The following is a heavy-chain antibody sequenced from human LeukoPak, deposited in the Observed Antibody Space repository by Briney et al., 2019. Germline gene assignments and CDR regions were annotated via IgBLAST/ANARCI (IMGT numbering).Heavy chain of an antibody. CDR2: INPNSGGT. D-gene: IGHD6-13*01. CDR3: ARTTIAGAELLY. J-gene: IGHJ4*02. Sequence: ASVKVSCKASGYAFTGYYMHWVRQAPGQGLEWMGWINPNSGGTNYAQKFQGRVTMTRDTSISTAYMELSRLRSDDTAVYYCARTTIAGAELLYWGPGTLVTVSS. V-gene: IGHV1-2*02. CDR1: GYAFTGYY.